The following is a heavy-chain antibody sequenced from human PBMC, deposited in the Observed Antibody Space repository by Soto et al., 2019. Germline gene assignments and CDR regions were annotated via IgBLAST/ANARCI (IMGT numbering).Heavy chain of an antibody. J-gene: IGHJ1*01. CDR1: GYTFTSYD. Sequence: ASVKVSCKASGYTFTSYDINWVRQATGQGLEWMGWMNPNSGNTGYAQKFQGRVTMTRNTSISTAYMELSSLRSEDTAVYYCARGINWNPPNQHWGQGTLVTVSS. D-gene: IGHD1-20*01. CDR2: MNPNSGNT. V-gene: IGHV1-8*01. CDR3: ARGINWNPPNQH.